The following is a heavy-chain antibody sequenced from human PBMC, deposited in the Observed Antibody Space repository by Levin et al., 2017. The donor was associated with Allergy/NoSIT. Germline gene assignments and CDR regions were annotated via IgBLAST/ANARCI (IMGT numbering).Heavy chain of an antibody. J-gene: IGHJ4*02. Sequence: GESLKISCAASGFTFSSYGMHWVRQAPGKGLEWVAVISYDGSNKYYADSVKGRFTISRDNSKNTLYLQMNSLRAEDTAVYYCAKPLDTAMEPYYFDYWGQGTLVTVSS. V-gene: IGHV3-30*18. D-gene: IGHD5-18*01. CDR2: ISYDGSNK. CDR1: GFTFSSYG. CDR3: AKPLDTAMEPYYFDY.